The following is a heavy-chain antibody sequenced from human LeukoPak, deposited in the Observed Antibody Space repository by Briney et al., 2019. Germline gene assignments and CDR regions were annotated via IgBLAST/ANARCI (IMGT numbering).Heavy chain of an antibody. V-gene: IGHV4-34*01. D-gene: IGHD2-2*01. CDR1: GGSSSGYY. CDR2: INHSGST. CDR3: ARAPSSSARVTQGSWFDP. Sequence: SETLSLTCAVYGGSSSGYYWSWIRQPPGKGLEWIGEINHSGSTNYNPSLKSRVTISVDTSKNQFSLKLSSVTAADTAVYYCARAPSSSARVTQGSWFDPWGQGTLVTVSS. J-gene: IGHJ5*02.